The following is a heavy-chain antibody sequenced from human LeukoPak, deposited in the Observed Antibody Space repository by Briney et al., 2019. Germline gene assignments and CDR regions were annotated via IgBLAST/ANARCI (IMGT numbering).Heavy chain of an antibody. Sequence: SETLSLTCTVSGGSISSYDLSWIRQPPGNGLEWIGRIYISGRIYYNPSLKGPATISLHTSKNQFSLKLNSVTAADKAVYYCTRTSITMMGYYFDYWGQGSLVTVYS. D-gene: IGHD3-22*01. CDR2: IYISGRI. CDR1: GGSISSYD. V-gene: IGHV4-4*08. J-gene: IGHJ4*02. CDR3: TRTSITMMGYYFDY.